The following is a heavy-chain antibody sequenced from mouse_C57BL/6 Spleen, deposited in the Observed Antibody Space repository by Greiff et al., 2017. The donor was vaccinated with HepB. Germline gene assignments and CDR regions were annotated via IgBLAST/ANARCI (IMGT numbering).Heavy chain of an antibody. Sequence: EVKLMESGGGLVKPGGSLKLSCAASGFTFSSYAMSWVRQTPEKRLEWVATISDGGSYTYYPDNVKGRFTISRDNAKNNLYLQMSHLKSEDTAMYYCARDPLITTVVAPYWYFDVWGTGTTVTVSS. V-gene: IGHV5-4*01. CDR2: ISDGGSYT. CDR1: GFTFSSYA. J-gene: IGHJ1*03. CDR3: ARDPLITTVVAPYWYFDV. D-gene: IGHD1-1*01.